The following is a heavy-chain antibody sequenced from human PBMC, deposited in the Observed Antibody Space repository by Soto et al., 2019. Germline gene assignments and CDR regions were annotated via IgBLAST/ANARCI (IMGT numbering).Heavy chain of an antibody. V-gene: IGHV4-30-2*01. D-gene: IGHD7-27*01. CDR1: GGSISSGGYS. CDR3: ARARANWGSFDY. Sequence: PSETLSLTCAVSGGSISSGGYSWSWIRQPPGKGLEWIGYIYHSGSTYYNPSLKSRVTISVDTSKNQFSLKLSSVTAADTAVYYCARARANWGSFDYWGQGTLVTVSS. CDR2: IYHSGST. J-gene: IGHJ4*02.